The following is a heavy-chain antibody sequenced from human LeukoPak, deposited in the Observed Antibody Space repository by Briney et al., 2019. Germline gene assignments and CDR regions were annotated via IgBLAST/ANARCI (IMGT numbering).Heavy chain of an antibody. D-gene: IGHD1-26*01. Sequence: GGSLRLSCTASKFTFSTYNLNWVRQAPGKGLEWVSTIIGSGGNTYNADSVKGRFTISRDNSKNTLYLQMNSLRVEDTAVYYCAKTKGGSSFFDYWGQGTLVTVSS. V-gene: IGHV3-23*01. CDR2: IIGSGGNT. J-gene: IGHJ4*02. CDR3: AKTKGGSSFFDY. CDR1: KFTFSTYN.